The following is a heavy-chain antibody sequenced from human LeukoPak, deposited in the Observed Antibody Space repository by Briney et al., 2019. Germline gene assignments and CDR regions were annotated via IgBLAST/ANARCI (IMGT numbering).Heavy chain of an antibody. CDR3: ARAPVGNFDILTGYTHDAFDI. V-gene: IGHV1-69*05. J-gene: IGHJ3*02. D-gene: IGHD3-9*01. CDR2: IIPIFGTA. CDR1: GGTFSSYA. Sequence: SVKVSCKASGGTFSSYAISWVRQAPGQGLEWMGGIIPIFGTANYAQKFQGRVTITTDESTSTAYMELSSLRSEDTAVYYCARAPVGNFDILTGYTHDAFDIWGQGTMVTVSS.